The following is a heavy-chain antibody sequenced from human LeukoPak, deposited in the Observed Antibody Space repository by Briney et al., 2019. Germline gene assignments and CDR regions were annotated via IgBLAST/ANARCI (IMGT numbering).Heavy chain of an antibody. CDR3: ARYTTGDFDY. Sequence: GESLKISCKGSGYSFTSYWISWVRQMPGKGLEWMGRIDPSDSYTNYSPSFQSHVTISADKSISTAYLQWSSLKASDTAMYYCARYTTGDFDYWGQGTLVTVSS. CDR2: IDPSDSYT. V-gene: IGHV5-10-1*01. J-gene: IGHJ4*02. D-gene: IGHD1-1*01. CDR1: GYSFTSYW.